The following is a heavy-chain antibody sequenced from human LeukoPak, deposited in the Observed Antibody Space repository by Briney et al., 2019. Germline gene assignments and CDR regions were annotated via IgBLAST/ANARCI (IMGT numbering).Heavy chain of an antibody. D-gene: IGHD3-3*01. J-gene: IGHJ6*03. V-gene: IGHV3-11*01. CDR3: ARMNYDFWNYYYYYMDV. CDR2: ISSSGSTI. CDR1: GFTFSDYY. Sequence: GSLRLSCAASGFTFSDYYMSWIRQAPGKGLEWVSYISSSGSTIYYAASVKGRFTISRDNAKNSLYLQMNSLRAEDTAVYYCARMNYDFWNYYYYYMDVWGKGTTVTVSS.